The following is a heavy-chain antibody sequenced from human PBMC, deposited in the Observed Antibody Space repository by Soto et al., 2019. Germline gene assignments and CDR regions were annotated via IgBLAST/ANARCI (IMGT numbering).Heavy chain of an antibody. CDR1: GYTFTSYY. Sequence: QVQLVQSGAEVKKPGASVKVSCKASGYTFTSYYMHWVRQAPGQGLEWMGIINPSGGSTSYAQKFQGRVTMTRETSTSTVYMELSSLRSEDTAVYYCAREEGGSGSYYGFDPWGQGTLVTVSS. D-gene: IGHD3-10*01. CDR2: INPSGGST. V-gene: IGHV1-46*01. J-gene: IGHJ5*02. CDR3: AREEGGSGSYYGFDP.